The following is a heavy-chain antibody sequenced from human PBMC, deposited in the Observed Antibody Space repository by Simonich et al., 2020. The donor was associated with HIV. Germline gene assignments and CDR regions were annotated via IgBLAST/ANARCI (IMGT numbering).Heavy chain of an antibody. CDR3: ARGFYQRLYYFDY. J-gene: IGHJ4*02. V-gene: IGHV4-34*01. CDR2: INHSGST. D-gene: IGHD2-2*01. Sequence: QVQLQQWCAGLLKPSETLSSTCAVIGGSFRGYYWSWTRQPPGKGLEWIGEINHSGSTNHNPSLKSLVTISVDTSKNQFSLKLRSVTAADTAVYYCARGFYQRLYYFDYWGQGTLVTVSS. CDR1: GGSFRGYY.